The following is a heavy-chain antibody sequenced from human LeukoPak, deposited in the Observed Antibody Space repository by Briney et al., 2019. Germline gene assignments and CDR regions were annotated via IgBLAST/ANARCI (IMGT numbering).Heavy chain of an antibody. V-gene: IGHV3-73*01. CDR3: TSNDFWSGSYFMDV. CDR2: IRSKANSYAT. J-gene: IGHJ6*03. D-gene: IGHD3-3*01. Sequence: PGGSLRLSCAASGFTFSGSAMHWVRQASGKGLEWVGRIRSKANSYATAYAASVKGSFTISRDDSKNTAYLQMNSLKSEDTAVYYCTSNDFWSGSYFMDVWGKGTTVTVSS. CDR1: GFTFSGSA.